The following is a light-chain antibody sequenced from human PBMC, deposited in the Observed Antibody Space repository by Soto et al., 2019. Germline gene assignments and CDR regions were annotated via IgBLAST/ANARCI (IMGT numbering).Light chain of an antibody. V-gene: IGKV3-15*01. CDR3: RHADDGPYT. CDR1: QSVSHN. CDR2: GAS. J-gene: IGKJ2*01. Sequence: EILMTQFPATLSVSPGERATLSCRASQSVSHNLAWYQQKPGQAPRLLFYGASTRATGIPARFSGSGYGTDFTLTNSSLQSEDFAVYYRRHADDGPYTFGQGTKLAMK.